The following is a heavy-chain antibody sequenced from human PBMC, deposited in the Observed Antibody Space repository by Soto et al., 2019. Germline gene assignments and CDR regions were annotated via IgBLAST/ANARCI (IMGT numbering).Heavy chain of an antibody. D-gene: IGHD3-3*01. V-gene: IGHV3-48*03. CDR2: SSSSGSTI. CDR3: ASLYYDFWSGTYYGMDV. CDR1: GFTFSSYE. Sequence: EVQLVESGGGLVQPGGSLRLSCAASGFTFSSYEMNWVRQAPGQGLGWVSYSSSSGSTIYYADSVKGRFTISRDNAKNSLYLQMNSLRAEDTAVYYCASLYYDFWSGTYYGMDVWGQGTTVTVSS. J-gene: IGHJ6*02.